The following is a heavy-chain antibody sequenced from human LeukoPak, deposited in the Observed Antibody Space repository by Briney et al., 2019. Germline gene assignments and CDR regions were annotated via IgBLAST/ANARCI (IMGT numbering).Heavy chain of an antibody. CDR2: IYHSGST. Sequence: SGTLSLTCAVSGGSISSSNWWSWVRQPPGKGLEWIGEIYHSGSTNYNPSLKSRVTISVDKSKNQFSLKLSSVTAADTAVYYCARGDYYGSGPPGTFDIWGQGTMVTVSS. CDR3: ARGDYYGSGPPGTFDI. J-gene: IGHJ3*02. V-gene: IGHV4-4*02. D-gene: IGHD3-10*01. CDR1: GGSISSSNW.